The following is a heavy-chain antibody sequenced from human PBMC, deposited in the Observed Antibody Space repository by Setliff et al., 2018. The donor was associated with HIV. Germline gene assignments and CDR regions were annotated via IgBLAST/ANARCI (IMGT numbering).Heavy chain of an antibody. J-gene: IGHJ4*02. Sequence: SETLSLTCTVSGASISSHNYYWGWIRQPAGKGLEWIGHIQTSGGTNYNPSLKSRLTISVDTSKNQFSLKLSSVTAADTAVYYCARRSCSGGDCYSGVNYYFDFWGQGTLVTVSS. CDR1: GASISSHNYY. CDR3: ARRSCSGGDCYSGVNYYFDF. CDR2: IQTSGGT. D-gene: IGHD2-15*01. V-gene: IGHV4-61*09.